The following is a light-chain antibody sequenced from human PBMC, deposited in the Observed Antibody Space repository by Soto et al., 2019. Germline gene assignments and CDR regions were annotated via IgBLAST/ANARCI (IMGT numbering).Light chain of an antibody. V-gene: IGLV9-49*01. CDR2: VGTGGIVG. Sequence: QSVLTQPPSASASLGASVTLTCTLSSGYNNYIVDWYQQRPGKGPRFVMRVGTGGIVGSKGDGIPDRFSVLGSGLNRYLTIKNIHEEDESDYHCGADHGSGSNFVSLFGGGTKVTVL. J-gene: IGLJ2*01. CDR3: GADHGSGSNFVSL. CDR1: SGYNNYI.